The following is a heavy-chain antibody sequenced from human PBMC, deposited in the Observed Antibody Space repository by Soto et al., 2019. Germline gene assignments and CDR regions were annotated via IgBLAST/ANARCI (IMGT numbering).Heavy chain of an antibody. Sequence: ASVKVSCKASGGTFSSYAISWVRQAPEQGLEWMGGIIPIFGTANYAQKFQGRVTITADESTSTAYMELSSLRSEDTAVYYCVRGASARYCSGGSYYSYGMDVWGQGTTVTVSS. CDR3: VRGASARYCSGGSYYSYGMDV. J-gene: IGHJ6*01. CDR1: GGTFSSYA. D-gene: IGHD2-15*01. CDR2: IIPIFGTA. V-gene: IGHV1-69*13.